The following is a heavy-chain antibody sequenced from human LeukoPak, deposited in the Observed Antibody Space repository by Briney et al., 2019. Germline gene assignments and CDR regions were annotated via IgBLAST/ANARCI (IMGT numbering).Heavy chain of an antibody. J-gene: IGHJ4*02. Sequence: GGSLRLSCAASGFTFDDYDMSWVRQAPGKGLEWVSIINWNGGSTGYADSVKGRFTISRDNAKNSLYLQMNSLRAEDTAVYYCARATASRFDYWGQGTLVTVSS. CDR3: ARATASRFDY. D-gene: IGHD4-17*01. CDR1: GFTFDDYD. V-gene: IGHV3-20*04. CDR2: INWNGGST.